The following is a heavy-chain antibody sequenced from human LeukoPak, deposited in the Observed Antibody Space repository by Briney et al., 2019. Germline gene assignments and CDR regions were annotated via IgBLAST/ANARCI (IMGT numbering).Heavy chain of an antibody. V-gene: IGHV4-34*01. Sequence: SGTLSLTCAVYGGSFSGYYWSWIRQPPGKGLEWIGEINHSGSTNYNPSLKSRVTISVDTSKNQFSLKLSSVTAADTAVYYCARKSQILRYFDWPTHGMDVWGQGTTVTVSS. CDR2: INHSGST. D-gene: IGHD3-9*01. J-gene: IGHJ6*02. CDR3: ARKSQILRYFDWPTHGMDV. CDR1: GGSFSGYY.